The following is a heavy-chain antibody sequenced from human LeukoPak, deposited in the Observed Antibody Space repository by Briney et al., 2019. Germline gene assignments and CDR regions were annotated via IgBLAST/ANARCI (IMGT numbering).Heavy chain of an antibody. J-gene: IGHJ5*02. D-gene: IGHD5-18*01. CDR2: IYYSGST. CDR3: ARLEREYSYGKNGFAP. Sequence: PSETLSLTCTVSGGSISSYYWSWIRQPPGKGLEWIGYIYYSGSTNYNPSLKSRVTISVDTSKNQFSLKLSSVTAADTAVYYCARLEREYSYGKNGFAPGGQETLVTVSS. CDR1: GGSISSYY. V-gene: IGHV4-59*01.